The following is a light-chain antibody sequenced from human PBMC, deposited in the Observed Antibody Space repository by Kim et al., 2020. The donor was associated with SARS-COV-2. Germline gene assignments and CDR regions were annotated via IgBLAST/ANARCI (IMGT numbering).Light chain of an antibody. J-gene: IGLJ2*01. CDR1: SGHSTYA. CDR3: QTWATGVV. CDR2: LDSDGSH. Sequence: GASVKLTCTLSSGHSTYAFAWHQQQPEKGPRYLMKLDSDGSHNKGDGIPDRFSGSSSGAEYYLTISSLQSEDEADYYCQTWATGVVFGGGTQLTVL. V-gene: IGLV4-69*01.